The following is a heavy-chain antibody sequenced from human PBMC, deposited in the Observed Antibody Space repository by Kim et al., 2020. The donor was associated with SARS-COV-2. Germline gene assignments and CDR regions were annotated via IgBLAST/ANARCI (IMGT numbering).Heavy chain of an antibody. D-gene: IGHD6-13*01. V-gene: IGHV3-30*01. CDR3: AREEAAAGNFDY. J-gene: IGHJ4*02. Sequence: YYANSGKGRFTISRDNSKNTLYLQMNSLRAEDTAVYYCAREEAAAGNFDYWGQGTLVTVSS.